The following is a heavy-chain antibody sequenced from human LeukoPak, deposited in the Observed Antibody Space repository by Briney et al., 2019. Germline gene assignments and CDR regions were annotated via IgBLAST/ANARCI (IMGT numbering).Heavy chain of an antibody. D-gene: IGHD4-23*01. CDR2: VSYDGGNK. CDR1: GFTFSSYG. V-gene: IGHV3-30*03. J-gene: IGHJ4*02. Sequence: PGGSLRLSCAASGFTFSSYGMHWARQAPGKGLEWVAVVSYDGGNKDYADSVKGRFTISRDNSKNTLYLQMNSLRAEDTAVYYCARGYGGQDYFDYWGQGTLVTVSS. CDR3: ARGYGGQDYFDY.